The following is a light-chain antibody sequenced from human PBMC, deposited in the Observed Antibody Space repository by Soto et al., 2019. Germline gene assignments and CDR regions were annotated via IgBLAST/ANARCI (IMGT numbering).Light chain of an antibody. CDR2: AAS. Sequence: DIQMTQSPSSLSASVGDRVTITCRASQSISSYLNWYQQKPGKAPKLLIYAASSLQSGVPSRFSGSGYGTDFTLTISSLQPEDFATYYCQQSFSKFLYTFGQGTKLEIK. J-gene: IGKJ2*01. CDR3: QQSFSKFLYT. V-gene: IGKV1-39*01. CDR1: QSISSY.